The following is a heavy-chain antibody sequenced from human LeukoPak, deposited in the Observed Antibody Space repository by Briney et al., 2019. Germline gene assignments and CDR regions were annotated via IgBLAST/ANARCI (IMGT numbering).Heavy chain of an antibody. Sequence: GGSLRLSCAASGFTFSSYSMNWVRQAPGKGLEWVSYISSSSSTIYYADSVKGRFTISRDNAKNSLYLQMNSLRAEDTAVYYCARAGRVDSYAIDIWGQGTMVTVSS. D-gene: IGHD3-9*01. CDR2: ISSSSSTI. J-gene: IGHJ3*02. V-gene: IGHV3-48*01. CDR3: ARAGRVDSYAIDI. CDR1: GFTFSSYS.